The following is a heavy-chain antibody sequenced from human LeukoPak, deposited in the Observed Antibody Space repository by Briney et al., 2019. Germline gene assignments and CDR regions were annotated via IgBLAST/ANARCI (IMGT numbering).Heavy chain of an antibody. Sequence: ASVKVSCKASGYTFTSYGISWVRQAPGQGLEWMGWISPYNGNTKYAQKFQGRVTITADESTSTAYMELRSLRSEDTAVYYCARDNSYGSTSFLSLWGQGTLVTVSS. CDR1: GYTFTSYG. V-gene: IGHV1-18*01. J-gene: IGHJ4*02. CDR3: ARDNSYGSTSFLSL. D-gene: IGHD2-2*01. CDR2: ISPYNGNT.